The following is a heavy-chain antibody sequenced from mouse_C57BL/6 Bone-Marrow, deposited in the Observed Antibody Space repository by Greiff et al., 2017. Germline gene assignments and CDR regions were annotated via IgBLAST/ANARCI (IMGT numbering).Heavy chain of an antibody. CDR1: GYTFTSYW. CDR2: IHPSDGDT. CDR3: AIEGRDGSNAMDY. Sequence: VQLQQPGAELVKPGASVKVSCKASGYTFTSYWMHWVKQRPGQGLEWIGRIHPSDGDTNYNQKFKGKATLTVDKSSSTAYMQLSSLTSEDSAVYYCAIEGRDGSNAMDYWGQGTSVTVSS. J-gene: IGHJ4*01. D-gene: IGHD1-1*01. V-gene: IGHV1-74*01.